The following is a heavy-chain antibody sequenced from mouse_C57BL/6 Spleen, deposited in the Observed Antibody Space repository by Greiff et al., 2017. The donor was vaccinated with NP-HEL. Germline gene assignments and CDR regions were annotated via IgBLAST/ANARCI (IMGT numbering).Heavy chain of an antibody. Sequence: VKLVESGAELVRPGASVTLSCKASGYTFTDYEMHWVKQTPVHGLEWIGAIDPETGGTAYNQKFKGKAILTADKSSSTAYMELRSLTSEDSAVYYCYYGSTWGGTDYWGQGTTLTVSS. J-gene: IGHJ2*01. CDR1: GYTFTDYE. CDR3: YYGSTWGGTDY. D-gene: IGHD1-1*01. V-gene: IGHV1-15*01. CDR2: IDPETGGT.